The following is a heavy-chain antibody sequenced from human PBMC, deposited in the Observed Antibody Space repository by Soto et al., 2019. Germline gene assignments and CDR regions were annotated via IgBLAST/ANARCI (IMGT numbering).Heavy chain of an antibody. Sequence: GGSLRLSCAASGFTFSSYAMHWVRQAPGKGLEYVSAISSNGGSTYYANSVKGRFTISRDNSKNTLYLQMGSLRAEDTAVYYCARAHGGSGWTFDYWGQGTLVTVSS. V-gene: IGHV3-64*01. D-gene: IGHD6-19*01. CDR2: ISSNGGST. CDR3: ARAHGGSGWTFDY. CDR1: GFTFSSYA. J-gene: IGHJ4*02.